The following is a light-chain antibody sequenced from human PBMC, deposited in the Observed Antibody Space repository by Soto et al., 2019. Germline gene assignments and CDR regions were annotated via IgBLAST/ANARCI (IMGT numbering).Light chain of an antibody. Sequence: EIVLTQSPGTLSLSPGERASLSCRASQSVSSSYLAWYQQKPGQAPRLLIYDASTRAPGIPARFSGSGSGTDFTLTISSLEPEDFAVYHCQQRSNWPSITFGQGTRLEIK. CDR3: QQRSNWPSIT. J-gene: IGKJ5*01. CDR2: DAS. CDR1: QSVSSSY. V-gene: IGKV3D-20*02.